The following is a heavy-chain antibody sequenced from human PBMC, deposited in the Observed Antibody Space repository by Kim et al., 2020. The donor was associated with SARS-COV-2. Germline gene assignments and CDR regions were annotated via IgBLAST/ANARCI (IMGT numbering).Heavy chain of an antibody. CDR3: ARDPWSRLRGLIYSYYGMDV. CDR2: ISYDGSNN. CDR1: GFTLSTYA. J-gene: IGHJ6*02. D-gene: IGHD3-10*01. V-gene: IGHV3-30-3*01. Sequence: GGSLRLPCAASGFTLSTYAMHWVRQTPGKGLEWVAVISYDGSNNYYADSVKGRFTISRDNSKNTLYLQMNSLRPEDTAVYHCARDPWSRLRGLIYSYYGMDVWGQGTTVTVSS.